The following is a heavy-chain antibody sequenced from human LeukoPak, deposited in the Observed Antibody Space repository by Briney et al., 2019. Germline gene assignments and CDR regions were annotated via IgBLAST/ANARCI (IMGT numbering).Heavy chain of an antibody. CDR2: IIPIFGTT. Sequence: ASVKVSCKASGGTFSSYVISWVRQAPRQGLEWMGRIIPIFGTTNYALKFQGRVTITTDESTSTAYMELSSLRSEDTAVYYCARSIAARVDYWGQGTLVTVSS. V-gene: IGHV1-69*05. D-gene: IGHD6-6*01. J-gene: IGHJ4*02. CDR3: ARSIAARVDY. CDR1: GGTFSSYV.